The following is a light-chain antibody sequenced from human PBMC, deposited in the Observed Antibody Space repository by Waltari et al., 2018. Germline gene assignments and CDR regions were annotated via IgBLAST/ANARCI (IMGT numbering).Light chain of an antibody. Sequence: QAVLTQDPSLTVSPRVTVTLTCASSTAAVTSGHYAYWYQQKPGQAPSTLIYHTSNKNSWTPGRFSGSLLGGKAALTLSGAQPEDEAEYYCLLAYGGAGVFGGGTKLVVL. CDR2: HTS. CDR3: LLAYGGAGV. CDR1: TAAVTSGHY. V-gene: IGLV7-46*01. J-gene: IGLJ3*02.